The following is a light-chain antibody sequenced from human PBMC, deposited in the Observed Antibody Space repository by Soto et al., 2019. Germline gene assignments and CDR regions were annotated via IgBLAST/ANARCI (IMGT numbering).Light chain of an antibody. V-gene: IGKV1-5*01. CDR2: DAS. Sequence: DIQMTQSPSTLSASVGDRVTITCRASQSIRKWLAWYQQKPGRAPNLLIYDASSLMSGVPSRFSGRGSGTDFTLTISSLRPDYFATYFGQQYKRSPFTCGPGTKVDIK. J-gene: IGKJ3*01. CDR3: QQYKRSPFT. CDR1: QSIRKW.